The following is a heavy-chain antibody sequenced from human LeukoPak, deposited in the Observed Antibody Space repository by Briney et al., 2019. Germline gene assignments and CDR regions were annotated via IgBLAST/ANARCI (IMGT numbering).Heavy chain of an antibody. CDR1: GYTFTCYY. CDR2: INPNSGGT. CDR3: ARVTTVVRSGYYYYMDV. V-gene: IGHV1-2*02. D-gene: IGHD3-10*01. Sequence: ASVKVSCKASGYTFTCYYMHWVRQAPGQGLEWMGWINPNSGGTNYAQKFQGRVTMTRDTSISTAYMELSRLRSDDTAVYYCARVTTVVRSGYYYYMDVWGKGTTVTISS. J-gene: IGHJ6*03.